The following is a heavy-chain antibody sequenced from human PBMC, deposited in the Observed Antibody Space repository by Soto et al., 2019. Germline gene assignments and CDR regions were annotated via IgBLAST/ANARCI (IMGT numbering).Heavy chain of an antibody. D-gene: IGHD1-7*01. J-gene: IGHJ4*02. Sequence: SHTLCLTCSVSGGSISSYYWSWIRQPPGKGLEWIGYIYYSGSTNYNPSLKSRGTISVDTSKNQFSLKLSSVTAADTAVYYCARVGRTGTSDYYVADWGQGTMVTGS. CDR1: GGSISSYY. CDR3: ARVGRTGTSDYYVAD. V-gene: IGHV4-59*01. CDR2: IYYSGST.